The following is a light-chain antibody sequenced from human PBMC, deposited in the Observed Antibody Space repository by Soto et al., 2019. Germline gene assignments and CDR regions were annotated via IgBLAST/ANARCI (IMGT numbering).Light chain of an antibody. CDR1: RSISKN. Sequence: EVVMTQSPDTLSVSPGESVTLSCRASRSISKNLAWFQQRPGQAPRLLIYGASARDTSIPATFSGSGSGTEFTLTISSLQPEDVAVYYCQQYNNWPPPYTFGQGTKVDIK. CDR2: GAS. V-gene: IGKV3-15*01. J-gene: IGKJ2*01. CDR3: QQYNNWPPPYT.